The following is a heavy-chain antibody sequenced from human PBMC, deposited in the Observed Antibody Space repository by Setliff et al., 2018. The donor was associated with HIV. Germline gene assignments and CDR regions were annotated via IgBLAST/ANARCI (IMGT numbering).Heavy chain of an antibody. V-gene: IGHV4-34*01. D-gene: IGHD3-10*01. J-gene: IGHJ6*03. CDR1: GGSISHYY. CDR3: SRRRYGSGSYYGFYYYMDV. CDR2: INHSGNT. Sequence: SETLSLTCTVSGGSISHYYWSWIRQPPGKGLEWIGEINHSGNTNYNPSLKSRVTISADTSKKQFSLKLSSVTAADTAVYYCSRRRYGSGSYYGFYYYMDVWGKGTTVTVSS.